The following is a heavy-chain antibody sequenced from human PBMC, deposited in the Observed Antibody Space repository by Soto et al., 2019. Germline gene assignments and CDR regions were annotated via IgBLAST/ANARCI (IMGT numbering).Heavy chain of an antibody. D-gene: IGHD3-3*02. CDR2: IYYSGNS. J-gene: IGHJ5*02. Sequence: SETLSLTCTVSGGSISSGGYYWSWIRQHPVKGLEWIGNIYYSGNSHYSPSLRSRLTISIDTSKNQFSLRLSSVTAADTAVYYCARERQPYISSQGVWFGPWGQGTLVTSPQ. CDR3: ARERQPYISSQGVWFGP. CDR1: GGSISSGGYY. V-gene: IGHV4-31*03.